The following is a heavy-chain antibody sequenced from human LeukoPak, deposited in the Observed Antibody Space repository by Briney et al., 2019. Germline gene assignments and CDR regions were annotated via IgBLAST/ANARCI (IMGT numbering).Heavy chain of an antibody. J-gene: IGHJ4*02. CDR1: GNSIISAYY. CDR2: IYHTGTA. Sequence: SETLSLTCTVSGNSIISAYYWGWVRQPPGTGLEWIGNIYHTGTAYYNPSLKSRVTISVDTSTNQFSLKLSSVTAADTAVYYCVRRNYAFYYSDHWGQGTLVIVSS. D-gene: IGHD3-3*02. CDR3: VRRNYAFYYSDH. V-gene: IGHV4-38-2*02.